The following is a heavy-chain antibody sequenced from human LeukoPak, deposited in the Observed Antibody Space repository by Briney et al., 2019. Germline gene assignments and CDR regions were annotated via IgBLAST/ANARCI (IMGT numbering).Heavy chain of an antibody. CDR2: IDPSDSYT. CDR3: ARPGGNGWMYYFDY. D-gene: IGHD6-19*01. Sequence: GESLRISCMGSGYSFTSYWISWARQMPGKGLEWMGRIDPSDSYTNYSPSFQGQVTISADKSISTAYLQWSSLKASDTAMYYCARPGGNGWMYYFDYWGQGTQVTVSS. CDR1: GYSFTSYW. J-gene: IGHJ4*02. V-gene: IGHV5-10-1*04.